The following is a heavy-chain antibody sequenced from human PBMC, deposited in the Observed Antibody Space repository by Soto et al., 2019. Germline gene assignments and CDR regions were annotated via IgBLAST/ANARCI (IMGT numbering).Heavy chain of an antibody. V-gene: IGHV6-1*02. D-gene: IGHD5-12*01. J-gene: IGHJ6*03. CDR3: ARGSWDDVSGHYYIDV. Sequence: QVQLQQSGPGLVKPSQSLSLTCAISGDSVSRDSAAWNWIRQTPSRGLEWLGRIYYRSKWLNTYEVSVNSRITISPDTSKNQFSLQLSSVPPEDTAVYYCARGSWDDVSGHYYIDVWDEGTTVTVSS. CDR1: GDSVSRDSAA. CDR2: IYYRSKWLN.